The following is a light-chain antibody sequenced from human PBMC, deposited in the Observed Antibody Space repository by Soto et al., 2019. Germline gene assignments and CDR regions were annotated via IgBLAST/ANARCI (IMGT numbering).Light chain of an antibody. V-gene: IGKV1-5*03. CDR2: KAS. Sequence: DIQMTHSPSTLSPSVGDRVTITCRASQTITNWVAWYQQKPGLAPKLLISKASNLESGVPSRCSCGGSGTEFTLTISSLQPDDFATYYWQQFHGYPITFGQGTRMEIK. CDR3: QQFHGYPIT. J-gene: IGKJ5*01. CDR1: QTITNW.